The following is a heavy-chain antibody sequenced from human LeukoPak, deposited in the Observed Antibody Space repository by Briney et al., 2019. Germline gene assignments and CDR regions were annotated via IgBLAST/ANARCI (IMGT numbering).Heavy chain of an antibody. CDR3: ASGTYDSSGYYYVIFDY. J-gene: IGHJ4*02. CDR2: IYYSGST. V-gene: IGHV4-31*03. Sequence: SGTLSLTCTVSGGSISSGGYYWSWTRQHPGKGLEWIGYIYYSGSTYYNPSLKSRVTISVDTSKNQFSLKLSSVTAADTAVYYCASGTYDSSGYYYVIFDYWGQGTLVTVSS. D-gene: IGHD3-22*01. CDR1: GGSISSGGYY.